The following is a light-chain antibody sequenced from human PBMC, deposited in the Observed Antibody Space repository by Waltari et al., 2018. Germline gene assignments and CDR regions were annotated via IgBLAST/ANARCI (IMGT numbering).Light chain of an antibody. V-gene: IGLV3-1*01. CDR1: KLGDKY. Sequence: SYELTQPPSVSVSPGQTASITCSGDKLGDKYASWYQQRPGQSPVLVIYQDNKRPSGIPERSSVSNSGTTATLTISGTQAMDEADYYCQAWDGTTAGVLFGGGTKLTVL. CDR2: QDN. J-gene: IGLJ2*01. CDR3: QAWDGTTAGVL.